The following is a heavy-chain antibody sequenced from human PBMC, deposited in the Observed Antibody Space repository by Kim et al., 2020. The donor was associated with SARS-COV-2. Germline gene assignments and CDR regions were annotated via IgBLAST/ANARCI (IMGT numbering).Heavy chain of an antibody. D-gene: IGHD5-18*01. CDR2: IIPILGIA. J-gene: IGHJ6*02. CDR3: ARVLDTPMVDYYGMDA. CDR1: GGTFSSYA. V-gene: IGHV1-69*04. Sequence: SVKVSCKASGGTFSSYAISWVRQAPGQGLEWMGRIIPILGIANYAQKFQGRVTITADKSTSTAYMELSSLRSEDTAVYYCARVLDTPMVDYYGMDAWGQGTPVTVSS.